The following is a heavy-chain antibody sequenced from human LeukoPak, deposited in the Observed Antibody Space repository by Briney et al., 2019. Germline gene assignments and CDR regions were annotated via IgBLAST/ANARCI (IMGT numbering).Heavy chain of an antibody. Sequence: ASVKVSCKASGYTFTGYYMHWVRQAPGQGLEWMGWINPNSGGTNYAQKFQGRVTVTRDTSISTAYMELSRLRSDDTAVYYCARGSGSYRDNWFDPWGQGTLVTVSS. CDR3: ARGSGSYRDNWFDP. V-gene: IGHV1-2*02. D-gene: IGHD3-10*01. CDR1: GYTFTGYY. J-gene: IGHJ5*02. CDR2: INPNSGGT.